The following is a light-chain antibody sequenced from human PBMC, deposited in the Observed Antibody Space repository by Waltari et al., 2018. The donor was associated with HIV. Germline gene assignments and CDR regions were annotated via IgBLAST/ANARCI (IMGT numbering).Light chain of an antibody. Sequence: QSVLTQPPSASGTPGQRVTISCSGSSSNIGSNTVNWYQQLPGTAPKLLIYSNNQRPSGVPERFSGSKSGTSASLAISGLQSEDEADYYCAAWDDSLNGPGVVFGGGTKLTVL. J-gene: IGLJ2*01. CDR3: AAWDDSLNGPGVV. CDR2: SNN. CDR1: SSNIGSNT. V-gene: IGLV1-44*01.